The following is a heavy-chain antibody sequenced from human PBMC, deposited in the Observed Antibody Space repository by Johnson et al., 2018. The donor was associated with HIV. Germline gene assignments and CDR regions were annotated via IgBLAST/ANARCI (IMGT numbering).Heavy chain of an antibody. J-gene: IGHJ3*02. D-gene: IGHD4-23*01. CDR2: VSYDGTNK. CDR3: AKLRWAPRAFDI. CDR1: GFTFSNYA. V-gene: IGHV3-30*18. Sequence: QVQLMESGGGVVRPGGSLRLSCAASGFTFSNYAFHWVRQAPGKGLEWVAVVSYDGTNKYYADSVKGRFTISRDNSKNTLFLQMNSLRAEDTAVYYCAKLRWAPRAFDIWGQGTMVTVSS.